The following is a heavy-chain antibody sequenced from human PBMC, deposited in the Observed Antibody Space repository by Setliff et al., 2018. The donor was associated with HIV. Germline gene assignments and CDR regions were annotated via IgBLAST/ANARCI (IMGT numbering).Heavy chain of an antibody. J-gene: IGHJ5*02. CDR3: ARGVLITFGYQNWFDP. V-gene: IGHV1-18*01. Sequence: ASVKVSCKTSGYTFTSFDINWVRQAPGQGLEWMGWISGFNGNTKYGQSVQGRVTMTTDTSTSTVYMELRSLISDDTAVYYCARGVLITFGYQNWFDPWGQGTLVTVSS. CDR1: GYTFTSFD. CDR2: ISGFNGNT. D-gene: IGHD3-16*01.